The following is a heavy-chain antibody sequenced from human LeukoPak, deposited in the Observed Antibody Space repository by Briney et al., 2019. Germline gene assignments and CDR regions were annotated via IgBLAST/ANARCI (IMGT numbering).Heavy chain of an antibody. CDR3: ARGAQWLVPDYYFDY. CDR2: IYTSGST. V-gene: IGHV4-4*09. J-gene: IGHJ4*02. D-gene: IGHD6-19*01. Sequence: SETLSLTCTVSGGSISSYYWSWIRQPPGKGLEWIGYIYTSGSTNYNPSLKSRVTISVDTSKNQFSLKLSSVTAADTAVYYCARGAQWLVPDYYFDYWGQGTLVTVSS. CDR1: GGSISSYY.